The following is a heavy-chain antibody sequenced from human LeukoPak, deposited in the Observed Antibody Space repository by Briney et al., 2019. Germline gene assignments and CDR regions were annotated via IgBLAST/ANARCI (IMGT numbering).Heavy chain of an antibody. Sequence: GGSLRLSCAASGFTFGSYWMSWVRQAPGKGLEWVANIKQDGSEKYYVDSVKGRFTISRDNAKNSLYLQMNSLRAEDTAVYCCARYRGANWFDPWGQGTLVTVSS. CDR3: ARYRGANWFDP. V-gene: IGHV3-7*03. CDR1: GFTFGSYW. CDR2: IKQDGSEK. D-gene: IGHD1-26*01. J-gene: IGHJ5*02.